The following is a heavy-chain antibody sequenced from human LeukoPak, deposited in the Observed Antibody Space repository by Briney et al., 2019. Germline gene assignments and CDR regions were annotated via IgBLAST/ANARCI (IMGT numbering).Heavy chain of an antibody. D-gene: IGHD4-17*01. V-gene: IGHV1-46*01. CDR3: ARDLSPGTVTIFNY. CDR1: GYTFTSCC. CDR2: INPSAGST. Sequence: ASVKVSCKASGYTFTSCCMHWVRQAPGQGLEWMGIINPSAGSTSYAQKFQGRVTMTRDLSTSTVYMELSSLRSEDTAMYYCARDLSPGTVTIFNYWGQGSLVTVSS. J-gene: IGHJ4*02.